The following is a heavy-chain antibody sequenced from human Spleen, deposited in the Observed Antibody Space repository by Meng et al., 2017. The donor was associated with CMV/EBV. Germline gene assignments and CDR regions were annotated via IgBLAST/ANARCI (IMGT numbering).Heavy chain of an antibody. J-gene: IGHJ4*02. V-gene: IGHV3-23*01. D-gene: IGHD2-21*01. CDR3: AKYSAVGERLYYFDY. CDR2: IGATAGGT. CDR1: GLTFSSYG. Sequence: GESLKISCAASGLTFSSYGMSWVRQAPGKGLEWVSSIGATAGGTYYADSVKGRFAISRDNAKNTLYLQMNSLRAEDMAVYYCAKYSAVGERLYYFDYWGQGTLVTVSS.